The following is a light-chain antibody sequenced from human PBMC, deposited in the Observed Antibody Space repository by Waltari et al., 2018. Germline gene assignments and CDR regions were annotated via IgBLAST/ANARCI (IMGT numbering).Light chain of an antibody. Sequence: SYDLTQPLSVSVALGQTARITCGGNNIGGKNVHWYQQKPGQAPLLVIYRDNNRPSRLPGRFSCSNSENTATLTISSAQAADEAYYYCQVWDSSTAVFGGGTQLTVL. CDR1: NIGGKN. V-gene: IGLV3-9*01. CDR2: RDN. J-gene: IGLJ7*01. CDR3: QVWDSSTAV.